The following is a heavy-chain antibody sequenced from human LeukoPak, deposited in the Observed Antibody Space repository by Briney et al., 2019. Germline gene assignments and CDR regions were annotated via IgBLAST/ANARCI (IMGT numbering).Heavy chain of an antibody. CDR3: ARLRFRDYFDY. V-gene: IGHV4-30-2*03. Sequence: SQTLSLTCTVSGGSISSGGYYWSWIRQPPGKGLEWIGYIYHSGSTYYNPSLKSRVTISVDTSKNQFSLKLSSVTAADTAVYYCARLRFRDYFDYWGQGTLVTVSS. CDR2: IYHSGST. CDR1: GGSISSGGYY. J-gene: IGHJ4*02.